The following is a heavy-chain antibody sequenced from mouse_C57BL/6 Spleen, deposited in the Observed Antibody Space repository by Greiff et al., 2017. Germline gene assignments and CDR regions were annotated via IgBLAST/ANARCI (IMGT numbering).Heavy chain of an antibody. Sequence: VQLQQSGPELVKPGASVKISCKASGYSFTGYYMNWVKQSPEKSLEWIGEINPSTGGTTYNQKFKAKATLTVDKSSSTAYMQLKSLTSEDSAVYYCARGYDGYYHVFAYWGQGTLVTVSA. J-gene: IGHJ3*01. D-gene: IGHD2-3*01. CDR3: ARGYDGYYHVFAY. CDR2: INPSTGGT. V-gene: IGHV1-42*01. CDR1: GYSFTGYY.